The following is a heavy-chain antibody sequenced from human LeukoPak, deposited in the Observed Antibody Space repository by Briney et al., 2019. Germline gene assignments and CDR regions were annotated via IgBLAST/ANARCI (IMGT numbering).Heavy chain of an antibody. V-gene: IGHV5-51*01. CDR3: AKTSAYDFKDD. CDR1: GYNFTPYW. CDR2: IYPGDSDT. Sequence: GESLKISCQSSGYNFTPYWIVWVRQMPGKGLEWMGIIYPGDSDTRYSPSFQGQVTMSADKSISTAYLRWSSLKASDTAIYYCAKTSAYDFKDDWGQGTLVTVSS. D-gene: IGHD5-12*01. J-gene: IGHJ4*02.